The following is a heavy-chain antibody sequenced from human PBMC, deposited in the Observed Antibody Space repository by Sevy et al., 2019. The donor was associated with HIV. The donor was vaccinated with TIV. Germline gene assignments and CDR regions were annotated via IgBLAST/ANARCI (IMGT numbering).Heavy chain of an antibody. D-gene: IGHD3-10*01. J-gene: IGHJ4*02. CDR1: AGSISSGDYY. CDR3: ARVGVLLWFLDY. V-gene: IGHV4-30-4*01. Sequence: SETLSLTCTVSAGSISSGDYYWSWIRQPPGKGLEWIGYIYYSGSTYYNPSLKSRVTISVDTSKNQFSLKLSSVTAADTAVYYCARVGVLLWFLDYWGQGTLVTVSS. CDR2: IYYSGST.